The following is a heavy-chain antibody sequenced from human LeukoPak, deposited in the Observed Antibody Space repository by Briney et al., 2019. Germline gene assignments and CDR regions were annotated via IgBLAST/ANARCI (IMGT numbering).Heavy chain of an antibody. CDR3: ASRWWYFDL. D-gene: IGHD6-13*01. Sequence: GGSLRLSCAASGFAFSSDWMHWVRQAPGKGLVWVSRINSDGSSTTYADSVKGRFTISRDNAKNTLYLQMNSLRAEDTSLYYCASRWWYFDLWGRGTLVTVSS. CDR1: GFAFSSDW. J-gene: IGHJ2*01. CDR2: INSDGSST. V-gene: IGHV3-74*03.